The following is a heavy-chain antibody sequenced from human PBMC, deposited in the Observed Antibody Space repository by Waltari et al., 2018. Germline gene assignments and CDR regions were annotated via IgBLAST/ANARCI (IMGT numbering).Heavy chain of an antibody. Sequence: QVQLQESGPGLVKPSETLSLTCTVSGGSTSTDYWTWVRQSPGKGLEWIGYIHYSGSSVYNPSLRSRVAISLDTPNNQFSLRLRSVTAADAAIYYCARADTSTSYFYYYMDVWGKGTTVTVSS. J-gene: IGHJ6*03. CDR2: IHYSGSS. D-gene: IGHD1-26*01. CDR1: GGSTSTDY. CDR3: ARADTSTSYFYYYMDV. V-gene: IGHV4-59*01.